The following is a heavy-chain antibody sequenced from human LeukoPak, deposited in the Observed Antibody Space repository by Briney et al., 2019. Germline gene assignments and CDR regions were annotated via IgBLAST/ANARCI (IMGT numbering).Heavy chain of an antibody. CDR3: AKAKQWLDDAFDI. Sequence: PGGSLRLSCAASGFYFANYAMSWVRQAPGKGLEWVSATVGGGSPNTYHADSVKGRFTISRDNAKNSLYLQMNSLRADDTAVYYCAKAKQWLDDAFDIWGQGTMVTVSS. D-gene: IGHD6-19*01. CDR2: TVGGGSPNT. J-gene: IGHJ3*02. V-gene: IGHV3-23*01. CDR1: GFYFANYA.